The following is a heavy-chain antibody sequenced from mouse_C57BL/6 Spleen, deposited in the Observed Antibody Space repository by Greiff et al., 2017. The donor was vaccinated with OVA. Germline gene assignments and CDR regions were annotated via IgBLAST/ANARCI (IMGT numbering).Heavy chain of an antibody. Sequence: VKLMESGAELVRPGASVTLSCKASGYTFTDYEMHWVKQTPVHGLEWIGAIDPETGGTAYNQKFKGKAILTADKSSSTAYMELRSLTSEDSAVYDCTDRGFAYWGQGTLVTVSA. CDR1: GYTFTDYE. V-gene: IGHV1-15*01. CDR2: IDPETGGT. J-gene: IGHJ3*01. CDR3: TDRGFAY.